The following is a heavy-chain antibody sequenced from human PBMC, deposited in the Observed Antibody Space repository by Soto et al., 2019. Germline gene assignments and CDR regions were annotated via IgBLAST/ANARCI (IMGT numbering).Heavy chain of an antibody. J-gene: IGHJ5*02. CDR3: AKPSNYDILTGYYSNWFDP. V-gene: IGHV3-23*01. CDR2: ISGSGGST. Sequence: PGGSLRLSCAASGFTFSSYAMSWVRQAPGKGLEWVSAISGSGGSTHYADSVKGRFTISRDNSKNTLYLQMNSLRAEDTAVYYCAKPSNYDILTGYYSNWFDPWGQGTLVTVSS. CDR1: GFTFSSYA. D-gene: IGHD3-9*01.